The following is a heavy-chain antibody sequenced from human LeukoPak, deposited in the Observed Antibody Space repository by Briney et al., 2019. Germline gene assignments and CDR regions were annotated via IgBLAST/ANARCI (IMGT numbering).Heavy chain of an antibody. Sequence: SETLSLTCAVSGYSISSGYYWGWIRQPPGKGLEWIGSIYHSGSTYYNPSLKSRVTISVDTSKNQFSLKLSSVTAADTAVYYCAREEQQPSTNWFDPWGQRTLVTVSS. D-gene: IGHD6-13*01. CDR1: GYSISSGYY. CDR3: AREEQQPSTNWFDP. CDR2: IYHSGST. J-gene: IGHJ5*02. V-gene: IGHV4-38-2*02.